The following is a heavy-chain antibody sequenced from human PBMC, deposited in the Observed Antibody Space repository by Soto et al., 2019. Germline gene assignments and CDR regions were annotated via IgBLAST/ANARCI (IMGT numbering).Heavy chain of an antibody. D-gene: IGHD3-16*01. CDR1: GYTFTSYA. J-gene: IGHJ6*02. CDR2: INAGNGNT. V-gene: IGHV1-3*01. Sequence: ASVKVSCKASGYTFTSYAMHWVRQAPGQRLEWMGWINAGNGNTKYPQKFQGRVTITRDTSASTAYMELSSLRSEDTAVYYCARDRGGPYYYYYGMDVWGQGTPVTVSS. CDR3: ARDRGGPYYYYYGMDV.